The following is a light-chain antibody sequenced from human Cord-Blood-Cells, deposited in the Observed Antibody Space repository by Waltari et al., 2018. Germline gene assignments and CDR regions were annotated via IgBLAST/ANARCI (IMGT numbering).Light chain of an antibody. CDR2: EGS. CDR1: SSDVGSYNL. J-gene: IGLJ1*01. CDR3: CSYAGSSTYV. V-gene: IGLV2-23*01. Sequence: QSALTQPASVSGSPGQSIIISCTGTSSDVGSYNLVSWYQQHTGKAPKLMIYEGSKRPSGVSNRFSGSKSGNTASLTISGLQAEDEAYYYCCSYAGSSTYVFGTGTKVTVL.